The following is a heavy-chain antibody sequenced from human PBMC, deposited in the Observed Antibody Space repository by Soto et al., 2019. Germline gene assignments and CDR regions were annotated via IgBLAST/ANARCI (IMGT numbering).Heavy chain of an antibody. J-gene: IGHJ4*02. Sequence: QVQLVESGGGVVQPGRSLRLSCAASGFTFSSYGMHWVRQAPGKGLEWVAVISYDGSNKYYADSVKGRFTISRDNSKNTLYPQMNSLRAEDTAVYYCAKDLANWTDWNYFDYWGQGTLVTVSS. CDR3: AKDLANWTDWNYFDY. CDR2: ISYDGSNK. D-gene: IGHD1-1*01. V-gene: IGHV3-30*18. CDR1: GFTFSSYG.